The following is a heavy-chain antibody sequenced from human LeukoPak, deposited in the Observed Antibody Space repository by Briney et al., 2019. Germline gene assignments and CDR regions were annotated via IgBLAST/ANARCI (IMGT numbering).Heavy chain of an antibody. V-gene: IGHV3-23*01. J-gene: IGHJ4*02. D-gene: IGHD6-6*01. CDR1: GFTFSSYA. CDR2: ISGSGGST. Sequence: PGGSLRLSCAASGFTFSSYAMSWVRQAPGKGLEWVSAISGSGGSTYYADSVKGRFTISRDNSKNTLYLQMNSLRAEDTAVYYCAKDEALEYSSSSRPIYYFDYWGQGTLVTVSS. CDR3: AKDEALEYSSSSRPIYYFDY.